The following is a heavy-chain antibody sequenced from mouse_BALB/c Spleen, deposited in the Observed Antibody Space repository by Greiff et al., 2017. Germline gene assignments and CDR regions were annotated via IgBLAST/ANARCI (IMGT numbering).Heavy chain of an antibody. J-gene: IGHJ2*01. CDR2: IWSGGST. CDR1: GFSLTSYG. D-gene: IGHD2-3*01. CDR3: ARNGYDGYYDYFDY. Sequence: VQRVESGPGLVQPSQSLSITCTVSGFSLTSYGVHWVRQSPGKGLEWLGVIWSGGSTDYNAAFISRLSISKDNSKSQVFFKMNSLQANDTAIYYCARNGYDGYYDYFDYWGQGTTLTVSS. V-gene: IGHV2-2*02.